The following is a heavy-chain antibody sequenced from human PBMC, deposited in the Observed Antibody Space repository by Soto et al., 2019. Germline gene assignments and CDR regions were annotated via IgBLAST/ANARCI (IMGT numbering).Heavy chain of an antibody. J-gene: IGHJ4*02. CDR1: GFTYDDHA. CDR3: VEESGGGVGLFDY. D-gene: IGHD3-16*01. Sequence: DVQLVESGGGLVQPGRSLRLSCAASGFTYDDHAMHWVRQAPGKGLEWVAGISWNSGSIGYADSVRGRCTISRDGAKNSLNLQMSRMCAEAAALYYCVEESGGGVGLFDYWGQGALVTVSS. CDR2: ISWNSGSI. V-gene: IGHV3-9*01.